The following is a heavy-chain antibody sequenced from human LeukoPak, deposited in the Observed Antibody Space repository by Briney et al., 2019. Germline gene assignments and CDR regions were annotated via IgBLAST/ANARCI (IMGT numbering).Heavy chain of an antibody. Sequence: KASETLSLTCAVYGGSFSGYYWSWIRQPPGKGLEWIGEINRSGSTNYNPSLKSRVTISVDTSKNQFSLKLSSVTAADTAVYYCARDALITMIHGGYAFDIWGQGTMVTVSP. J-gene: IGHJ3*02. CDR3: ARDALITMIHGGYAFDI. CDR2: INRSGST. V-gene: IGHV4-34*01. D-gene: IGHD3-22*01. CDR1: GGSFSGYY.